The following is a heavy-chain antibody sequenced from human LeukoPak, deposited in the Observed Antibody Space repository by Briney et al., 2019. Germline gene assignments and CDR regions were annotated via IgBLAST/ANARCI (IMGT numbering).Heavy chain of an antibody. D-gene: IGHD3-16*01. CDR1: GYSFTGYY. J-gene: IGHJ6*03. CDR2: INPNSGGT. CDR3: ARGGLRSYYYYYMDV. V-gene: IGHV1-2*02. Sequence: ASVKVSCKASGYSFTGYYMHWVRQAPGQGLEWMGWINPNSGGTNYAQKFQGRVTMTRDTSISTAYMELKRLRSDDTAVYYCARGGLRSYYYYYMDVWGKGTTVTVSS.